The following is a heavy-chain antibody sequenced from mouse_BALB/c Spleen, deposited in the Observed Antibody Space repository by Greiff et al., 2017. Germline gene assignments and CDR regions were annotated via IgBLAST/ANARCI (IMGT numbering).Heavy chain of an antibody. Sequence: EVQLVESGGGLVKPGGSLKLSCAASGFAFSSYDMSWVRQTPEKRLEWVAYISSGGGSTYYPDTVKGRFTISRDNAKNTLYLQMSSLKSEDTAMYYCARHGSFAYWGQGTLVTVSA. CDR2: ISSGGGST. J-gene: IGHJ3*01. V-gene: IGHV5-12-1*01. CDR3: ARHGSFAY. CDR1: GFAFSSYD.